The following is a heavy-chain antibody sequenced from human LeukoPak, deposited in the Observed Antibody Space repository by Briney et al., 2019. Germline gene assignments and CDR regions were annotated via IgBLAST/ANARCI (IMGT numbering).Heavy chain of an antibody. CDR2: MSAHNGNT. CDR1: GYTYTNYG. CDR3: ARVQGLAASGAPNYYYYYYMDV. D-gene: IGHD6-13*01. J-gene: IGHJ6*03. Sequence: APVTVSCKALGYTYTNYGISWLGRSPGHGLEGLGWMSAHNGNTNYAQRLQGRVTMTTDTSASTAYMELRSLRSDDTAVYYCARVQGLAASGAPNYYYYYYMDVWGKGTTVTVSS. V-gene: IGHV1-18*01.